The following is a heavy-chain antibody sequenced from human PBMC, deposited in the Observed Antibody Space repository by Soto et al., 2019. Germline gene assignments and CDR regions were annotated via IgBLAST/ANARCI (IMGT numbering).Heavy chain of an antibody. CDR1: GGSISSDGHW. CDR2: IYYSGNA. D-gene: IGHD3-10*01. Sequence: SETLSLTCTVSGGSISSDGHWWSWIRQPPGKGLEWIGYIYYSGNAYYNPSLKSRVTISVDTSKNQFSLKLSSVTAADTAVYYCARYHYGSGSYSLFDYWGHGTL. V-gene: IGHV4-30-4*01. CDR3: ARYHYGSGSYSLFDY. J-gene: IGHJ4*01.